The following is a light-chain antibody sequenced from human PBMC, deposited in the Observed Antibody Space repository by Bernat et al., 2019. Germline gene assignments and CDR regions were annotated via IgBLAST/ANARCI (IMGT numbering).Light chain of an antibody. J-gene: IGKJ1*01. CDR2: EVS. CDR1: QSLLPNNGNTY. Sequence: SCRSSQSLLPNNGNTYFSWYHHKPGQPPILLIYEVSNRNSGVPDRFSGSGAGTDFTRKISRVEADDVGIYYCGQGEHLRRKFGQGTKVEIK. V-gene: IGKV2-24*01. CDR3: GQGEHLRRK.